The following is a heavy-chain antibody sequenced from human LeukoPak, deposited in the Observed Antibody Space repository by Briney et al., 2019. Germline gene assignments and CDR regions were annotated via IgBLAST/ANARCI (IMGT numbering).Heavy chain of an antibody. J-gene: IGHJ4*02. Sequence: SETLFLTCTVSGGSISSYYWSWIRQPPGKGLEWIGYIYYSGSTNYNPSLKSRVTISVDTSKNQFSLKLSSVTAADTAVYYCAGEYYDSSGYLWAWGQGTLVTVSS. D-gene: IGHD3-22*01. CDR3: AGEYYDSSGYLWA. CDR2: IYYSGST. V-gene: IGHV4-59*12. CDR1: GGSISSYY.